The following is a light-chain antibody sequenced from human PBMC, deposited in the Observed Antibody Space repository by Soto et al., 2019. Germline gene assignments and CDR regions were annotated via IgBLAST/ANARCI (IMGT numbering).Light chain of an antibody. Sequence: QSALTQPASVSGSPGQSITIFCTGSTSDIGGYNFVSWYQQHPGKAPKLMIYEVINRPSGVSSRFSGSKSANTASLTISGLQAEDEADYYCCSYTNSDTHLLFGGGTKLTVL. CDR2: EVI. CDR1: TSDIGGYNF. J-gene: IGLJ3*02. CDR3: CSYTNSDTHLL. V-gene: IGLV2-14*01.